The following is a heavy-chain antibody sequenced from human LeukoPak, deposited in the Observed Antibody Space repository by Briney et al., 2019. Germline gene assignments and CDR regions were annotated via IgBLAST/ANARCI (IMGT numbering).Heavy chain of an antibody. CDR3: ASLRPIVVVTATPRTTNWFDP. CDR1: GFTFSSYW. J-gene: IGHJ5*02. Sequence: GGSLSLSCAASGFTFSSYWMHWVRQAPGKGLVWVSRINSDGSSTSYADSVKGRFTISRDNAKNTLYLQMNSLRAEDTAVYYCASLRPIVVVTATPRTTNWFDPWGQGTLVTVSS. D-gene: IGHD2-21*02. CDR2: INSDGSST. V-gene: IGHV3-74*01.